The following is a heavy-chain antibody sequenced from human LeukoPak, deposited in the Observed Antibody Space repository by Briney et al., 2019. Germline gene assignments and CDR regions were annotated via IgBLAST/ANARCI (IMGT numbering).Heavy chain of an antibody. V-gene: IGHV3-33*01. CDR2: IWYDGSNK. CDR1: GFTLSSYG. CDR3: ARSGLFYGSGSHLDY. J-gene: IGHJ4*02. Sequence: GRSLRLSCAASGFTLSSYGMHWVRQAPGKGLEWVAVIWYDGSNKYYADSVKGRFTISRDNSKNTLYLQMNSLRAEDTAVYYCARSGLFYGSGSHLDYWGQGTLVTVSS. D-gene: IGHD3-10*01.